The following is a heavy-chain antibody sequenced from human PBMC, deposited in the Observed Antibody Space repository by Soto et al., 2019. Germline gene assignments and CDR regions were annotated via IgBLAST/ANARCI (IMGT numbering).Heavy chain of an antibody. Sequence: EVQLVDSGGGLVQPGGSLKLSCAASGYTFSDVAIHWVRQAPGKGLEWVGRVASKPEGYTTTYGASVKGRFTISRDDSQNTAFLQMNSLKTEDTAVYYCHIYSGSLSSPAALGPGTLVTVSS. D-gene: IGHD1-26*01. CDR3: HIYSGSLSSPAA. J-gene: IGHJ5*02. CDR2: VASKPEGYTT. CDR1: GYTFSDVA. V-gene: IGHV3-73*02.